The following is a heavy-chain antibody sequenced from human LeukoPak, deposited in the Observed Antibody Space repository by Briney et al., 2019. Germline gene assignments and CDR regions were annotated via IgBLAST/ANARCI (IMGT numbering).Heavy chain of an antibody. CDR1: GFNVSSNY. V-gene: IGHV3-53*04. D-gene: IGHD3-22*01. Sequence: GGSLRLSCGASGFNVSSNYMSWVRQAPGKGLEWVSVIYSGGSTYYADSVKGRFTISRHNSKNTLYLQMNSLRPEDTAVYYCASSGYYDSSIFDYWGQGTLVTVSS. CDR3: ASSGYYDSSIFDY. J-gene: IGHJ4*02. CDR2: IYSGGST.